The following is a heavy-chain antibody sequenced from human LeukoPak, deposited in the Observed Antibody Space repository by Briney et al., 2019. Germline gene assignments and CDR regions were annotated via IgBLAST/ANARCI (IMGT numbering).Heavy chain of an antibody. CDR1: GFTVSSNY. CDR2: IYSGGST. J-gene: IGHJ6*03. CDR3: AKGYGWEASYYYYYMDV. Sequence: PGGSLRLPCADSGFTVSSNYMSWVRQAPGKGLGWVSIIYSGGSTYLADSVKGRFTISRDNSKNTLYLQMNSLRAEDTAVYYCAKGYGWEASYYYYYMDVWGKGTTVTFSS. D-gene: IGHD1-26*01. V-gene: IGHV3-66*01.